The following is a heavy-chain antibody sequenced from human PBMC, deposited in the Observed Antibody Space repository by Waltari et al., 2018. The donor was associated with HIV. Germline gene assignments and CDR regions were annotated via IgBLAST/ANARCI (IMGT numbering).Heavy chain of an antibody. D-gene: IGHD6-25*01. J-gene: IGHJ4*02. CDR1: GFDFGDYG. Sequence: EVHLVESGGAVVQRGGSLRLSCAASGFDFGDYGMHWVRQAPGKGLEWVSLISWDGTITYYADSVKGRFTISKDNNKNSLFLQMNNLRAEDTAFYYCAKAHSSGWTGIDYWGQGTLVTVSS. CDR3: AKAHSSGWTGIDY. CDR2: ISWDGTIT. V-gene: IGHV3-43D*04.